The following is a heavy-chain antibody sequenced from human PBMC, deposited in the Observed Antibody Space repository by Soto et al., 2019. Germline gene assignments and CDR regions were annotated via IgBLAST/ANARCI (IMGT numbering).Heavy chain of an antibody. V-gene: IGHV4-59*12. Sequence: SETLSLTCTVSGGSISSYYWSWIRQPPGKGLEWIGYIYYSGSTNYNPSLKSRLTISVDTSKNQFSLRLSSVTAADTAVYYCARDRGTGTSWFDPWGPGTLVTVSS. D-gene: IGHD1-7*01. CDR3: ARDRGTGTSWFDP. CDR1: GGSISSYY. J-gene: IGHJ5*02. CDR2: IYYSGST.